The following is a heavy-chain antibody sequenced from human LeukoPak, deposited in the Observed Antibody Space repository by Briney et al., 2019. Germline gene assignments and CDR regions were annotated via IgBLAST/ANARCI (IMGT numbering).Heavy chain of an antibody. D-gene: IGHD6-6*01. V-gene: IGHV4-61*02. Sequence: SETLSLTCTVSGGSISSGSYYWSWIRQPAGRGLEWIGRIYTSGSTNYNPSLKSRVTISVDTSKNQFSLKLSSVTAADTAVYYCAREQSAARPPGYYYYMDVWGKGTTVTVSS. CDR1: GGSISSGSYY. CDR2: IYTSGST. CDR3: AREQSAARPPGYYYYMDV. J-gene: IGHJ6*03.